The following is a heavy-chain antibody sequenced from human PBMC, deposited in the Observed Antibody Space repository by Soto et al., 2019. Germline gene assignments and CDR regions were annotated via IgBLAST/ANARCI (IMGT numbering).Heavy chain of an antibody. CDR3: ARGGGLPNGVTKNLYYYYMDV. CDR1: GYTFTGYY. D-gene: IGHD2-21*02. J-gene: IGHJ6*03. CDR2: INPNSGGT. V-gene: IGHV1-2*04. Sequence: GASVKVSCKASGYTFTGYYMHWVRQAPGQGLEWMGWINPNSGGTNYAQKFQGWVTMTRGTSISTAYMELSRLRSDDTAVYYCARGGGLPNGVTKNLYYYYMDVWGKGTTVTVSS.